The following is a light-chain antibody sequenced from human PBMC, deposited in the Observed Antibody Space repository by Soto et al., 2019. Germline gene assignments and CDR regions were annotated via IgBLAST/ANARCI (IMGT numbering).Light chain of an antibody. V-gene: IGKV3-15*01. CDR1: QSVSNN. Sequence: EIVMTQSPATLSVSPGERATLSCRASQSVSNNLAWYQQKPGQAPRLLIYYSSTRATGIPARFSGSGSGTEFTLTISSLQSEDFAVYYCQQYNDWPITFGQGTRLEIK. CDR3: QQYNDWPIT. J-gene: IGKJ5*01. CDR2: YSS.